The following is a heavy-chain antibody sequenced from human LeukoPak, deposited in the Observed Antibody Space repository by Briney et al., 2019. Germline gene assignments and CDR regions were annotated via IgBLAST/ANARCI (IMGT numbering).Heavy chain of an antibody. J-gene: IGHJ5*02. CDR2: IIPIFGTA. V-gene: IGHV1-69*01. CDR1: GGTFSSYA. Sequence: SVKVFCKASGGTFSSYAISWVRQAPGQGLEWMGGIIPIFGTANYAQKFQGRVTITADESTSTAYMELSSLRSEDTAVYYCARVVPAAIGGFWFDPWGQGTLVTVSS. D-gene: IGHD2-2*01. CDR3: ARVVPAAIGGFWFDP.